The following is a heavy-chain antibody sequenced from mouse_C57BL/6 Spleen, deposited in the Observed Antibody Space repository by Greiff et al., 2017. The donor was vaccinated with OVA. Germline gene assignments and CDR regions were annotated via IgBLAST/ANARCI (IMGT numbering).Heavy chain of an antibody. CDR3: ARHYSNYYAMDY. Sequence: EVKVIESGGDLVKPGGSLKLSCAASGFTFSSYGMSWVRQTPDTRLEWVATISSGGSYTYYPASVKGRFTISRDNAKNTLYLQMSSLKSEDTAMYYCARHYSNYYAMDYWGQGTSVTVSS. D-gene: IGHD2-5*01. CDR1: GFTFSSYG. J-gene: IGHJ4*01. CDR2: ISSGGSYT. V-gene: IGHV5-6*01.